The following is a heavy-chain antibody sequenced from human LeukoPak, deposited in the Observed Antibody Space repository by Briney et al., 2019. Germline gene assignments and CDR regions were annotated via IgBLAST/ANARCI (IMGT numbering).Heavy chain of an antibody. J-gene: IGHJ4*02. D-gene: IGHD2-2*01. CDR3: ARAEVGVGSCSSTSCSPLGGDY. Sequence: GASVKVSCKASGYTFTSYYMHWVRQAPGQGLEWMGIINPSGGSTSYAQKFQGRVTMTRDTSTSTVYMELSSLRSEDTAVYYCARAEVGVGSCSSTSCSPLGGDYWGQGTLVTVSS. CDR1: GYTFTSYY. CDR2: INPSGGST. V-gene: IGHV1-46*01.